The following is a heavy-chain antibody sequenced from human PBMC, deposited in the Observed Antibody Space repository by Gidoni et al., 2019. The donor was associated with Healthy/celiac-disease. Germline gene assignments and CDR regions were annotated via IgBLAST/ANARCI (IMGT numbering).Heavy chain of an antibody. CDR2: IIPIFGTA. J-gene: IGHJ6*03. CDR3: ARPSLRFLEWLPGRTYYYMDV. D-gene: IGHD3-3*01. CDR1: GGTFSSYA. V-gene: IGHV1-69*01. Sequence: QVQLVQSGAEVKKPGSSVKVSCKASGGTFSSYAISWVRQAPGQGLEWMGGIIPIFGTANYAQKFQGRVTITADESTSTAYMELSSLRSEDTAVYYCARPSLRFLEWLPGRTYYYMDVWGKGTTVTVSS.